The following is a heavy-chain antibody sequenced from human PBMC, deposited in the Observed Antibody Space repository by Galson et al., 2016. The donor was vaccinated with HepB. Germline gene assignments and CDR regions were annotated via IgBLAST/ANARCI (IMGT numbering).Heavy chain of an antibody. D-gene: IGHD3-3*01. Sequence: SVKVSCKASAYNFISYGFIWVRQAPGQGLEWMGWISAYNGNTNYAQKFQGRVTMTTDTSTSTAYVELRSLTSDDTAVYYCARVPLLRSLDWSLGWGQGTLVAVSS. CDR1: AYNFISYG. J-gene: IGHJ4*02. CDR3: ARVPLLRSLDWSLG. CDR2: ISAYNGNT. V-gene: IGHV1-18*01.